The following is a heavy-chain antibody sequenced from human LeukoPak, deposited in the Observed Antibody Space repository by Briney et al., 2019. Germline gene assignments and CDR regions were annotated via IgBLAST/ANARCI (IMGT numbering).Heavy chain of an antibody. J-gene: IGHJ4*02. CDR1: GGSISSYY. V-gene: IGHV4-59*01. CDR2: IYYSGST. Sequence: SETLSLTCTVSGGSISSYYWSWIRQPPGKGLEWIGYIYYSGSTNYNPSLKSRVTISVDTSKNQFSLKLSSVTAADTAVYYCAREPYGDYVRPFDYWGQGTLVTVSS. D-gene: IGHD4-17*01. CDR3: AREPYGDYVRPFDY.